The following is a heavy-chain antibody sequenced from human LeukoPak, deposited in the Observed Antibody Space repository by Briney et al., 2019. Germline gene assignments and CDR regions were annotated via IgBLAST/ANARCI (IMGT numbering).Heavy chain of an antibody. V-gene: IGHV3-23*01. CDR2: IRDSGGNT. CDR3: AKGPRSYIVVVPAAKYFDY. J-gene: IGHJ4*02. Sequence: GGSLRLFCAASKFTFNNDGVSWVRQAPGEGLEWVSAIRDSGGNTYYADSVKGRFTISRDNSKNTLYLQMNSLRAEDTAVYYCAKGPRSYIVVVPAAKYFDYWGQGTLVTVSS. CDR1: KFTFNNDG. D-gene: IGHD2-2*01.